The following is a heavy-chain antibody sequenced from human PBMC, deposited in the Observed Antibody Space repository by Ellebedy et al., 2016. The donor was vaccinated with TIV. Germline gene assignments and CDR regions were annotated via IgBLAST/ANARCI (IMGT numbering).Heavy chain of an antibody. Sequence: GGSLRLSCAASGFTLRNYYMHWVRQVKGKGLEWVSTMGTADDSYYSDSVKGRFTMYREDAKNSLYLQMNSLRVGDTAVYYCARWTSGRLIYGLDVWGQGTTVTVSS. CDR3: ARWTSGRLIYGLDV. CDR2: MGTADDS. CDR1: GFTLRNYY. V-gene: IGHV3-13*01. J-gene: IGHJ6*02. D-gene: IGHD3-10*01.